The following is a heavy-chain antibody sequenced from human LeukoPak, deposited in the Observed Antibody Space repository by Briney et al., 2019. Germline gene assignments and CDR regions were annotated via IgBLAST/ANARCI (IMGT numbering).Heavy chain of an antibody. D-gene: IGHD2-15*01. CDR2: IYYTGST. CDR3: ARWAAPYYLDY. Sequence: SETLSLTCTVSGGSISSYYWSWIRQPPGKGLEWIGYIYYTGSTNYNPSLKSRVTISVDTSKNQFSLKLSSVTAADTAVYYCARWAAPYYLDYWGRGTLVTVSS. V-gene: IGHV4-59*01. J-gene: IGHJ4*02. CDR1: GGSISSYY.